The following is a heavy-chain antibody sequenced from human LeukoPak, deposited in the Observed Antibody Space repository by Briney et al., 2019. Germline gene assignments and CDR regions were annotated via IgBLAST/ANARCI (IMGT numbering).Heavy chain of an antibody. J-gene: IGHJ4*02. CDR3: ARGGHVLLWFGEPHYFDY. D-gene: IGHD3-10*01. CDR1: GLSLSSGGFH. CDR2: IYDRRNT. Sequence: SQTLSLPCSVSGLSLSSGGFHWLGPPQHPGKGLEWTVHIYDRRNTPHHPSLKSRITISVDTSNTHFPMTLSSVTAADTAVYYCARGGHVLLWFGEPHYFDYWGQGTLVTVSS. V-gene: IGHV4-31*03.